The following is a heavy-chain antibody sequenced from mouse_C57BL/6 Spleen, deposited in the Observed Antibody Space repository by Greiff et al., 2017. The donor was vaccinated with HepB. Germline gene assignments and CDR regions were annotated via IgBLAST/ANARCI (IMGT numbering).Heavy chain of an antibody. Sequence: EVQLQQSGAELVKPGASVKLSCTASGFNIKDYYMHWVKQRTEQGLEWIGRIDPEDGETKYAPKFQGKATITADTSSNTAYLQLSSLTSEDTAVYYCACLSLPVVARDYAMDYWGQGTSVTVSS. J-gene: IGHJ4*01. V-gene: IGHV14-2*01. D-gene: IGHD1-1*01. CDR2: IDPEDGET. CDR1: GFNIKDYY. CDR3: ACLSLPVVARDYAMDY.